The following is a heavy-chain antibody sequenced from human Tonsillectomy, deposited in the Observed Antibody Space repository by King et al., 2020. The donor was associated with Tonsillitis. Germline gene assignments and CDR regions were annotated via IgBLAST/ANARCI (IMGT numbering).Heavy chain of an antibody. D-gene: IGHD4-17*01. Sequence: VQLVESGGGLVQPGGSLRLSCAASGFTFSSYAMNWVRQTPGKGLEWVSAISGSGGSTYYADSVKGRFTISRDNSKNTLYLQMNSLRAEDTAVYYCAKVHMTTVTTFVGVSGSDYWGQGTLVTVSS. V-gene: IGHV3-23*04. CDR3: AKVHMTTVTTFVGVSGSDY. CDR1: GFTFSSYA. J-gene: IGHJ4*02. CDR2: ISGSGGST.